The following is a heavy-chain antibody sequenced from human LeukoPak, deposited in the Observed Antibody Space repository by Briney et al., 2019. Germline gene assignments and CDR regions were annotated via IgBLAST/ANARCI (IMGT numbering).Heavy chain of an antibody. CDR1: GFTVSSNC. V-gene: IGHV3-53*01. Sequence: GGSLRLSCAASGFTVSSNCMSWVRQAPGKGLEWVSIIYSGGSTYYADSVKGRFTISRDNSKNTLYLQMNSLRAEDTAVYYCARELNGYSSSWYDYWGQGTLVTVSS. CDR2: IYSGGST. CDR3: ARELNGYSSSWYDY. J-gene: IGHJ4*02. D-gene: IGHD6-13*01.